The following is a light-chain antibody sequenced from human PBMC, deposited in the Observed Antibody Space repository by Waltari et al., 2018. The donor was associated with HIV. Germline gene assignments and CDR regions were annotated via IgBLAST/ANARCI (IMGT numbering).Light chain of an antibody. CDR3: QVWDSSSGHVV. V-gene: IGLV3-21*04. Sequence: SYVLTQPPSVSVAPGKTASITCAGNNLRIKYVQWYHQRPCQAPFFVIYYDDDRPSGIPERFSGSKSGNTATLTISTVEAGDEGDYYCQVWDSSSGHVVFGGGTKLTVL. CDR1: NLRIKY. CDR2: YDD. J-gene: IGLJ3*02.